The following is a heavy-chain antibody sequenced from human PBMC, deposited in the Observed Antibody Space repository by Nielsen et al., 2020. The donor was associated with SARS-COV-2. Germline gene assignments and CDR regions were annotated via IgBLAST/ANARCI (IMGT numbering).Heavy chain of an antibody. J-gene: IGHJ3*02. CDR2: IITIFGTA. CDR3: ARVDGWLQTNGAFDI. V-gene: IGHV1-69*13. Sequence: SVKVSCKASGGTFSSYAISWVRQAPGQGLEWMGGIITIFGTANYAQKFQGRVTITADESTSTAYMELSSLRSEDTAVYYCARVDGWLQTNGAFDIWGQGTMVTVSS. D-gene: IGHD5-24*01. CDR1: GGTFSSYA.